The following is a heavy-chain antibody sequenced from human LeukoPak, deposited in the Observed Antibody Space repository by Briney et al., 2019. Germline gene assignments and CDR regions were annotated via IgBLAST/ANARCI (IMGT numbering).Heavy chain of an antibody. CDR2: IIPIFGTA. D-gene: IGHD3-9*01. CDR3: ARGLVLRYFDWLSIPLDY. Sequence: SVKVSCKASGGTFSSYAMSWVRQAPGQGLEWMGGIIPIFGTANYAQKFQGRVTITTDESTSTAYMELSSLRSEDTAVYYCARGLVLRYFDWLSIPLDYWGQGTLVTVSS. J-gene: IGHJ4*02. CDR1: GGTFSSYA. V-gene: IGHV1-69*05.